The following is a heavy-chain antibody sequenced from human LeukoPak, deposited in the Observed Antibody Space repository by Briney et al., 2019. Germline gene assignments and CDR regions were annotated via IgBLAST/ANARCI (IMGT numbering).Heavy chain of an antibody. V-gene: IGHV1-2*02. Sequence: ASVKVSCKASGYTFTGYYMHWVRQAPGQGLEWMGWINPNSGGTNYAQKFQGRVTMTRDTSISTAYMELSRLRSDDTAVYYCARDPIVVVLAGYYYYGMVVWGQGTTVTVSS. D-gene: IGHD2-15*01. CDR1: GYTFTGYY. J-gene: IGHJ6*02. CDR3: ARDPIVVVLAGYYYYGMVV. CDR2: INPNSGGT.